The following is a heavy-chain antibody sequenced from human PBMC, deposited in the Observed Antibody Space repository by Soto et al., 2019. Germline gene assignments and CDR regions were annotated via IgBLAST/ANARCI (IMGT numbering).Heavy chain of an antibody. J-gene: IGHJ3*01. CDR3: DRGSNRLVRGVTDAFDL. CDR2: TRNKANNYTT. CDR1: GFTFSDHY. D-gene: IGHD3-10*01. V-gene: IGHV3-72*01. Sequence: EVQLVESGGGLVQPGGSLRLSCAASGFTFSDHYMDWVRQAPGKGLEYVGRTRNKANNYTTEYAASVKGRFTISRDDSKNSLYLQLNSLKTEDTAVYYCDRGSNRLVRGVTDAFDLWGQGTMVTGSS.